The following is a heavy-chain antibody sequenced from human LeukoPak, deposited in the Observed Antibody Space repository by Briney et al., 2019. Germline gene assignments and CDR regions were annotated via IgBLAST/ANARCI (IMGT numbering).Heavy chain of an antibody. J-gene: IGHJ4*02. CDR1: GGSISSYY. D-gene: IGHD1-14*01. Sequence: PSETLSLTCTVSGGSISSYYWSWIRQPPGKGLGWIGYIYYSGSTNYNPSLKSRVTISVDTSKNQFSLKLSSVTAADTAVYYCARDRTGSYWGQGTLVTVSS. CDR3: ARDRTGSY. V-gene: IGHV4-59*01. CDR2: IYYSGST.